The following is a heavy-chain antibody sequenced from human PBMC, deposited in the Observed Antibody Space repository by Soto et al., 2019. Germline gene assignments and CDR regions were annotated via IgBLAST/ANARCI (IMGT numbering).Heavy chain of an antibody. D-gene: IGHD6-19*01. CDR3: ARTTTVSDTPELEY. J-gene: IGHJ4*02. Sequence: QVQLVESGGGVVRPGRSLRLSCAASGFTFSSFSLHWVRQAPGKGLEWLALISYDGGKKFNAGTVKGRFTISRDNSNKTLYMQLISLGPEDTAVYYCARTTTVSDTPELEYWGQGSLVTVSS. CDR1: GFTFSSFS. CDR2: ISYDGGKK. V-gene: IGHV3-30-3*01.